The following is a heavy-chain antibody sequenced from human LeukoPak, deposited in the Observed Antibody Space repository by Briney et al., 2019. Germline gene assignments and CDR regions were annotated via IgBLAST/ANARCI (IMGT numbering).Heavy chain of an antibody. Sequence: KPGGSLRLSCAASGFTFSSYSMNWVRQAPGKGLEWVSSISSSSSYIYYADSVKGRFTISRDNAKNSLYLQMNSLRAEDTAVYYCARETASYGTLQNYDILTGYYRHFDYWGQGTLVTVSS. V-gene: IGHV3-21*01. J-gene: IGHJ4*02. CDR2: ISSSSSYI. CDR1: GFTFSSYS. D-gene: IGHD3-9*01. CDR3: ARETASYGTLQNYDILTGYYRHFDY.